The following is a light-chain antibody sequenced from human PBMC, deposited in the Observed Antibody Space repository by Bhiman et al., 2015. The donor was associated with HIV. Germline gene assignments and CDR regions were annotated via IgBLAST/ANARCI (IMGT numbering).Light chain of an antibody. CDR2: NDN. CDR3: QAWDSSTAV. CDR1: KLGDKY. Sequence: SYELTQPPSVSVSPGQTATITCSGDKLGDKYVCWYQQKPGQSPVLVIFNDNLRPSGIPDRFSGSNSGNTATLTISGTQTMDEADYYCQAWDSSTAVFGGGTKLTVL. J-gene: IGLJ3*02. V-gene: IGLV3-1*01.